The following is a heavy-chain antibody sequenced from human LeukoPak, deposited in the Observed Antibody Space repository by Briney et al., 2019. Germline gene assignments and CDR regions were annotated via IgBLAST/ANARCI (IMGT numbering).Heavy chain of an antibody. CDR1: GGSISSSSYY. V-gene: IGHV4-39*07. CDR3: ARSYRSRGHYFDY. CDR2: IYYSGST. J-gene: IGHJ4*02. D-gene: IGHD3-16*02. Sequence: SETLFLTCTVSGGSISSSSYYWGWIRQPPGKGLEWIGSIYYSGSTYYNPSLKSRVTISVDTSKNQFSLKLSSVTAADTAVYYCARSYRSRGHYFDYWGQGTLVTVSS.